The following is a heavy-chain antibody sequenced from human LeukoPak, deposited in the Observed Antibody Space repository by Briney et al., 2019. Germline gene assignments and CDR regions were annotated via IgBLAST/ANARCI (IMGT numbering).Heavy chain of an antibody. V-gene: IGHV1-46*01. J-gene: IGHJ4*02. D-gene: IGHD6-6*01. CDR2: INPSGGST. Sequence: GASVKVSCKASGYTFTSYYVHWVRQAPGQGLEWMGIINPSGGSTNYAQKFQGRVPMTRGTATSIVDMELSSLRSEGTAVFYCARDPARPNYFDYWGQGTLVTVSS. CDR3: ARDPARPNYFDY. CDR1: GYTFTSYY.